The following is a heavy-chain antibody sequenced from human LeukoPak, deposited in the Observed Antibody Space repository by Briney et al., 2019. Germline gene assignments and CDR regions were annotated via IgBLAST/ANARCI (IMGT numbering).Heavy chain of an antibody. CDR2: IYYSGST. V-gene: IGHV4-39*01. CDR3: ARGTNYDFWSGYYHNWFDP. Sequence: SETLSLTCTVSGGSISSSSYYWGWIRQPPGKGLEWIGSIYYSGSTYYNPSLKSRVTISVDTSKNQFSLKLSSVTAADTAVYYCARGTNYDFWSGYYHNWFDPWGQGTLVTVSS. J-gene: IGHJ5*02. CDR1: GGSISSSSYY. D-gene: IGHD3-3*01.